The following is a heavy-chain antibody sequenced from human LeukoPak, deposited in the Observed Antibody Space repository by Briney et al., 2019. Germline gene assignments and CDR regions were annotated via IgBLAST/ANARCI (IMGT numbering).Heavy chain of an antibody. D-gene: IGHD3-10*01. CDR2: ISAYNGNT. J-gene: IGHJ5*02. V-gene: IGHV1-18*01. CDR1: GYTFTSYG. Sequence: WASVKVSCRASGYTFTSYGISWVRQAPGQGLEWMGWISAYNGNTNYAQKLQGRVTMTTDTSTSTAYMELRSLRSDDTAVYYCARDVVRGVDNWFDPWGQGTLVTVSS. CDR3: ARDVVRGVDNWFDP.